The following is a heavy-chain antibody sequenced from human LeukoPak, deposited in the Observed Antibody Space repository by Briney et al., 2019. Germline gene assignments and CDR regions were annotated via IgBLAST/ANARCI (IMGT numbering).Heavy chain of an antibody. CDR1: GGSISSYY. J-gene: IGHJ6*03. Sequence: SETLSLTCTVSGGSISSYYWSWIRQPPGKGLEWIGYIYTSGSTNYNPSLKSRVTISVDTSKNQFSLKLSSVTAADTAVYYCARQYGDYDTYYYYYMDVWGKGTTVTVSS. V-gene: IGHV4-4*09. D-gene: IGHD4-17*01. CDR2: IYTSGST. CDR3: ARQYGDYDTYYYYYMDV.